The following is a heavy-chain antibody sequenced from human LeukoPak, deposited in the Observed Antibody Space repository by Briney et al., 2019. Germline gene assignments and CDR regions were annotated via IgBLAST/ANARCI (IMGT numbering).Heavy chain of an antibody. CDR3: ASGNTGYDRDSFDI. V-gene: IGHV4-30-2*01. Sequence: SQTLSLTFAVSGGSISSGGYSWSWVRPPPGEGLEWVGYIYHSGSTYYNPSLQSRVTISLDRSKNQFSLKLSSMTAADTAVYYCASGNTGYDRDSFDIWGQGTMVTVSS. CDR1: GGSISSGGYS. D-gene: IGHD5-12*01. J-gene: IGHJ3*02. CDR2: IYHSGST.